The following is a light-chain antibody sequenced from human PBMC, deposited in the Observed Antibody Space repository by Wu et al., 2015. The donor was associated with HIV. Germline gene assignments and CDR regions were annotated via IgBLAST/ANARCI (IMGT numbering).Light chain of an antibody. CDR2: GAS. CDR3: QQYGSSLLT. V-gene: IGKV3-20*01. CDR1: QSVSNSY. Sequence: EIVLTQSPGTLSLSPGERATLSCRASQSVSNSYLAWYQQKPGRAPRLLIYGASSRATGIPDRFSGSGSGTDFTLTISRLEPEDFAVYYCQQYGSSLLTFGGGTKVEIK. J-gene: IGKJ4*01.